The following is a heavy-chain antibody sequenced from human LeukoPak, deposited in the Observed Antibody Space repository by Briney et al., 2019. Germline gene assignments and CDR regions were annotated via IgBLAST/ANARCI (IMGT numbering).Heavy chain of an antibody. CDR3: AKDKSIAAPVYYMDV. CDR1: GFTFSSYG. J-gene: IGHJ6*03. V-gene: IGHV3-30*02. CDR2: IRYNGSNK. Sequence: GGSLRLSCAASGFTFSSYGMHWVRQAPGKGLEWVAFIRYNGSNKYYVDSVKGRFTISRDNSKNTLYLQMNSLRAEDTAVYYCAKDKSIAAPVYYMDVWGKGTTVTVSS. D-gene: IGHD6-6*01.